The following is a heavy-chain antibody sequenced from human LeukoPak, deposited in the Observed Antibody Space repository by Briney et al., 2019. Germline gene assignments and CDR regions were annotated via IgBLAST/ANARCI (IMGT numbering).Heavy chain of an antibody. D-gene: IGHD3-10*01. V-gene: IGHV4-39*01. CDR3: VRGELRRWFDP. Sequence: SETLCLTCTVSGGSISSSSYYWGWIRQPPGKGLEWIGSIYYSGSTYYNPSLKSRVTISVDTSKNQFSLKLSSVTAADTAVYYCVRGELRRWFDPWGQGTLVTVSS. CDR2: IYYSGST. CDR1: GGSISSSSYY. J-gene: IGHJ5*02.